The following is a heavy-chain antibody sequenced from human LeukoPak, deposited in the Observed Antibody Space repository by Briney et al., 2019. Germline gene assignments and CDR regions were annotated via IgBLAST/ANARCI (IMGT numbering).Heavy chain of an antibody. V-gene: IGHV5-51*01. Sequence: GESLEISCKGSGYRFTSYWIGWVRQLPGKGLEWMGIIYPGDSDTRYSPSFQGQVTISADKSISTAYLQWSSLKASDTAMYYCARRGRGYFDWLSQFDYWGQGTLVTVSS. J-gene: IGHJ4*02. CDR3: ARRGRGYFDWLSQFDY. CDR2: IYPGDSDT. CDR1: GYRFTSYW. D-gene: IGHD3-9*01.